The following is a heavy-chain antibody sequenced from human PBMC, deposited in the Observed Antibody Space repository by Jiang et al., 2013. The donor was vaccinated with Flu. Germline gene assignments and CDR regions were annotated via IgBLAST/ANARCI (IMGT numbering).Heavy chain of an antibody. CDR2: ISGSGGST. Sequence: QLLESGGGLVQPGGSLRLSCAASGFTFSSYAMSWVRQAPGKGLEWVSAISGSGGSTYYTDSVKGRFTISRDNSKNTLYLQMNSLRAEDTAVYYCAKGALLWFGESWYYFDYWGQGTLVTVSS. CDR1: GFTFSSYA. J-gene: IGHJ4*02. CDR3: AKGALLWFGESWYYFDY. V-gene: IGHV3-23*01. D-gene: IGHD3-10*01.